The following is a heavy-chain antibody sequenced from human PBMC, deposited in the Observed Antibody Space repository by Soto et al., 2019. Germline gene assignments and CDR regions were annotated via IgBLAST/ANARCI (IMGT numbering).Heavy chain of an antibody. CDR2: IYPGDSDT. J-gene: IGHJ4*02. CDR3: PRPYANGGNPPFDS. D-gene: IGHD2-2*01. Sequence: GESLKISCRATVYSFTSYWIGWVRQMPGKGLEWMGIIYPGDSDTRYSPSFQGQVTISADKSISTAYLQWNSLEASDTAIYHCPRPYANGGNPPFDSWRQGSLLTAS. CDR1: VYSFTSYW. V-gene: IGHV5-51*01.